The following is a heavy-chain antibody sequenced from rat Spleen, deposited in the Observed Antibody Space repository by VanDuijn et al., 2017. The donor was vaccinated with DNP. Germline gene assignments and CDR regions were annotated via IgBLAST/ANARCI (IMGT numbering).Heavy chain of an antibody. V-gene: IGHV5-27*01. CDR1: GFTFSNYA. Sequence: EVQLVESGGGSVQPGRSLKLSCAASGFTFSNYAMAWVRQAPTKGLEWVASITNSGGSTYYRDSVKGRFTISRDNAKSTLYLQMNSLRSEDTATYYCTRDNYSSYMPYYYAMDAWGQGTSVTVSS. CDR3: TRDNYSSYMPYYYAMDA. J-gene: IGHJ4*01. CDR2: ITNSGGST. D-gene: IGHD1-2*01.